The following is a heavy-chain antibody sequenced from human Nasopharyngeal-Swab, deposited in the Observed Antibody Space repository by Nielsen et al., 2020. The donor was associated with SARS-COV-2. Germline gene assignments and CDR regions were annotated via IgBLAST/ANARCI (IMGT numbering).Heavy chain of an antibody. D-gene: IGHD3-10*01. CDR2: INPNSGGT. J-gene: IGHJ3*02. CDR1: GYTFTGYY. CDR3: ARVSFRGDYGDAFDI. Sequence: ASVKVSCKASGYTFTGYYMHWVRQAPGRGLEWMGRINPNSGGTNYAQKFQGRVTMTRDTSISTAYMELSRLRSDDTAVYYCARVSFRGDYGDAFDIWGQGTMVTVSS. V-gene: IGHV1-2*06.